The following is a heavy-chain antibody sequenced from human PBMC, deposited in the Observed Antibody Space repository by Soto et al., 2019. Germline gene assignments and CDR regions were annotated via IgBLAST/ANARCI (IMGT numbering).Heavy chain of an antibody. D-gene: IGHD3-16*01. Sequence: QVQLQQWGAGLLKPSETLSLTCAVYGGSFSGYYCNWIRQPPGKGLEWIGEIKHRGSHNYNPSHKCRIHLAGDPSKNTVYLKLGFGTAAGTACYYFAQDWGCVPDSWGQGTLVTVSS. CDR3: AQDWGCVPDS. CDR1: GGSFSGYY. CDR2: IKHRGSH. J-gene: IGHJ5*01. V-gene: IGHV4-34*01.